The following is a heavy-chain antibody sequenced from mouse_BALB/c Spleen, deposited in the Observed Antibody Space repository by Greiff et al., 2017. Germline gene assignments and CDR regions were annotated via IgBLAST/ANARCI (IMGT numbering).Heavy chain of an antibody. Sequence: QVQLQQSGPELVKPGASVKISCKASGYAFSSSWMNWVKQRPGQGLEWIGRIYPGDGDTNYNGKFKGKATLTADKSSSTAYMQLSSLTSVDSAVYFCARNWDGGSYWGQGTTLTVYS. D-gene: IGHD4-1*01. J-gene: IGHJ2*01. CDR1: GYAFSSSW. V-gene: IGHV1-82*01. CDR3: ARNWDGGSY. CDR2: IYPGDGDT.